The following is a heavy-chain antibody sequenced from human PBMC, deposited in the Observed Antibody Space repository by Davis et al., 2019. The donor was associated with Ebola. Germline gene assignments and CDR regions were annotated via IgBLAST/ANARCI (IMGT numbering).Heavy chain of an antibody. V-gene: IGHV3-33*01. CDR3: PGVYYYVVS. J-gene: IGHJ4*02. CDR1: GFTFSSYG. D-gene: IGHD3-10*02. CDR2: IWYDGSNK. Sequence: PGGSLRLSCAASGFTFSSYGMHWVRQAPGKGLEWVAVIWYDGSNKYYADSVKGRFTISRDNSKNTLYLQMNSLRAGDTAVYYWPGVYYYVVSGGQGTLVTVSS.